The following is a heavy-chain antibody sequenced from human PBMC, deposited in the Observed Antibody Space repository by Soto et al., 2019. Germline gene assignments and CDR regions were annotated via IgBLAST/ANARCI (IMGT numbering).Heavy chain of an antibody. D-gene: IGHD3-10*01. V-gene: IGHV1-58*01. J-gene: IGHJ4*02. Sequence: QMQLVQSGPEVKKPGTSVKVSCKASGFTFTSSAVQWVRQARGQRLEWIGWIVVGSGNTNYAQKLQERVTITRDMSTSTAYMELSSLRSEDTAVYYCAAFSMVRGVITTFFDYWGQGTLVTVSS. CDR3: AAFSMVRGVITTFFDY. CDR1: GFTFTSSA. CDR2: IVVGSGNT.